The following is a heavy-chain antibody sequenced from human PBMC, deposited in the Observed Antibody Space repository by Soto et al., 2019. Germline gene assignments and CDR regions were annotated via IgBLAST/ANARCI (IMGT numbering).Heavy chain of an antibody. Sequence: GGSLRLSCVASGFTFSDYAMTWVRQAPGKGLEWVSVISATGATAYYADSVRGRFTISRDNSKNTLNLQMNDLRVEDTAVIYCAKGRKSTEKDIAVMLAAASSIQHWGQGTLVTVSS. CDR3: AKGRKSTEKDIAVMLAAASSIQH. J-gene: IGHJ1*01. CDR1: GFTFSDYA. CDR2: ISATGATA. V-gene: IGHV3-23*01. D-gene: IGHD2-15*01.